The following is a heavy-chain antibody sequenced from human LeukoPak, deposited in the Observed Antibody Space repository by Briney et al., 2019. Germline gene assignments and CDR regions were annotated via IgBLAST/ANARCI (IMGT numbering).Heavy chain of an antibody. J-gene: IGHJ4*02. Sequence: SETLPLTCAVSGGSITTTNWWSWVRQPPGKGLEWIGEVHLSGATNYNLSLESRVSMSIDKSKNHLSLEVTSVTAADTAIYYCTRESGAFSPFGFWGQGTLVTVSS. V-gene: IGHV4-4*02. CDR1: GGSITTTNW. D-gene: IGHD1-26*01. CDR2: VHLSGAT. CDR3: TRESGAFSPFGF.